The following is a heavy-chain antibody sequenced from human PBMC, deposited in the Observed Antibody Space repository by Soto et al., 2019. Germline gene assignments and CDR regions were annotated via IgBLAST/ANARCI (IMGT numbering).Heavy chain of an antibody. CDR3: ARDGTMTTVTTSPYYYYYYMDV. CDR1: GYTFTGYY. V-gene: IGHV1-2*04. CDR2: INPNSGGT. D-gene: IGHD4-17*01. Sequence: ASVKVSCKASGYTFTGYYMHWVGQAPGQRVERMGWINPNSGGTNYAQKFQGWVTMTRDTSISTAYMELSRLRSDDTAVYYCARDGTMTTVTTSPYYYYYYMDVWGKGTTVTVSS. J-gene: IGHJ6*03.